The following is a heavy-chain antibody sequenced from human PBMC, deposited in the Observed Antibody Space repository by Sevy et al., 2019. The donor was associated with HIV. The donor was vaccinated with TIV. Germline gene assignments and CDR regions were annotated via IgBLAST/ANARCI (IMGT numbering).Heavy chain of an antibody. V-gene: IGHV4-4*07. CDR1: GGSISSYY. CDR2: IYTSGST. J-gene: IGHJ5*02. D-gene: IGHD1-7*01. Sequence: SETLSLTCTVSGGSISSYYWSWIRQPAGKGLEWIGRIYTSGSTNYNPSLKSRVTMSVDTSKNQFSLKLSSVTAADTAVYYCARDVPYNWNYAWFDPWGQGTLVTVSS. CDR3: ARDVPYNWNYAWFDP.